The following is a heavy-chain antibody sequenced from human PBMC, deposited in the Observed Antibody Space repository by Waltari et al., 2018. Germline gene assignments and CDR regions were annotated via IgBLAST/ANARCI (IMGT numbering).Heavy chain of an antibody. D-gene: IGHD3-16*02. V-gene: IGHV4-34*01. CDR3: ARAPFGGYDYVGGTYRYFYYYMDV. Sequence: QVRLQQWGTGLLKPSETLSLTCAVYGESFSGLYWSWIRQPPGKGLEWIGEIYHDGSTNYNPSRKGRVTMSVETSKNQFSLNLRSVTAADTAVYYCARAPFGGYDYVGGTYRYFYYYMDVWGKGTTVAVSS. J-gene: IGHJ6*03. CDR2: IYHDGST. CDR1: GESFSGLY.